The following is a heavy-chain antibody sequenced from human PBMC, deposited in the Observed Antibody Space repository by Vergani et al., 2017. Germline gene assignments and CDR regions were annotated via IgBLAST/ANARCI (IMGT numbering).Heavy chain of an antibody. CDR3: AREPGFRGPNWFGP. D-gene: IGHD5-24*01. CDR2: ISYDGSNK. CDR1: GFTFSSYG. Sequence: QVQLVESGGGVVQPGRSLRLSCAASGFTFSSYGMHWVRQAPGKGLEWVAVISYDGSNKYYADSVKGRFTISRDNSKNTLYLQMNSLRAEDTAVYYCAREPGFRGPNWFGPWGPGTLVTVSS. V-gene: IGHV3-30*03. J-gene: IGHJ5*02.